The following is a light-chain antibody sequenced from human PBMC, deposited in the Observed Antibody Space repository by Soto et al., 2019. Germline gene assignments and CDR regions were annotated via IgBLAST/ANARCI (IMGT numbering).Light chain of an antibody. CDR1: SSDVGGYNY. J-gene: IGLJ2*01. Sequence: QSALTQPASVSGSPGQSITISCTGTSSDVGGYNYVSWYQQHPGKVPKLIIYDVTNRPSGASDRFFGSKSGNTASLTISGLQDDDEADYYCSSYTSRRTVVFGGGTKLTVL. V-gene: IGLV2-14*03. CDR2: DVT. CDR3: SSYTSRRTVV.